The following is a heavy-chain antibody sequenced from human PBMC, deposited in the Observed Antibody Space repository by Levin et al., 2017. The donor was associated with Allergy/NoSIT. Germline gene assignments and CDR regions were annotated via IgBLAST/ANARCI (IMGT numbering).Heavy chain of an antibody. D-gene: IGHD3-16*02. V-gene: IGHV3-30-3*01. Sequence: GGSLRLSCAASGFTFSSYAMHWVRQAPGKGLEWVAVISYDGSNKYYADSVKGRFTISRDNSKNTLYLQMNSLRAEDTAVYYCARDWDVWGSYRYTGKGYWGQGTLVTVSS. J-gene: IGHJ4*02. CDR1: GFTFSSYA. CDR2: ISYDGSNK. CDR3: ARDWDVWGSYRYTGKGY.